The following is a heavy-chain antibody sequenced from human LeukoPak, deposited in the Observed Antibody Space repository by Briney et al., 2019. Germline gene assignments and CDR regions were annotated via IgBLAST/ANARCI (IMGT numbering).Heavy chain of an antibody. V-gene: IGHV4-31*03. D-gene: IGHD2-15*01. CDR2: TYYNRSP. J-gene: IGHJ2*01. Sequence: SQTLSLTCTVSGDSISSGGFFWSWIRQHPGKGLEWLGYTYYNRSPYSNPSLKSRVTISIDTSKNQFSLRLSSLTAADTAVYYCAGEKQSCSGGSCYEGRYFDLWGRGTLVTVSS. CDR1: GDSISSGGFF. CDR3: AGEKQSCSGGSCYEGRYFDL.